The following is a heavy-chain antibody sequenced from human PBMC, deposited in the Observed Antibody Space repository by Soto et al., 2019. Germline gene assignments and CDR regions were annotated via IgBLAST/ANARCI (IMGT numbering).Heavy chain of an antibody. CDR2: INPNGGST. D-gene: IGHD4-4*01. CDR1: GYTFTNYY. CDR3: ARAALTKVTNLLNDVFDF. Sequence: GASVKVSCKASGYTFTNYYIDWVRQAPGQGLEWMGIINPNGGSTMYAQKFQGRVTMTRDTSTSTVYMELSSLRSEDTAVYYCARAALTKVTNLLNDVFDFWGQGTMVTVSS. J-gene: IGHJ3*01. V-gene: IGHV1-46*03.